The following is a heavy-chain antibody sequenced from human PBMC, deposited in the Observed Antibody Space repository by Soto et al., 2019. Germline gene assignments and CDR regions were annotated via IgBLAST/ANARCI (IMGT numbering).Heavy chain of an antibody. Sequence: QVQLVESGGGVVQPGRSLRLSCAASGFPFSTYGMHWVRQAPGKGLEWVAVIWYDGSKKYYGDSVKGRFTISRDNSRNTLYLEMNSLRAEDTAVYYCARDGYYDNNDPGLDHWGQGAQVTVSS. D-gene: IGHD3-22*01. CDR2: IWYDGSKK. V-gene: IGHV3-33*01. CDR1: GFPFSTYG. CDR3: ARDGYYDNNDPGLDH. J-gene: IGHJ4*02.